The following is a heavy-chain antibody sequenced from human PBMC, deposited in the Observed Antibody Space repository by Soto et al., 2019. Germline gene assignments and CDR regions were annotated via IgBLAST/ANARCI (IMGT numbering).Heavy chain of an antibody. V-gene: IGHV3-23*01. Sequence: VGSLRLSCASSVFTFSSYAMSWVRQSPGKGLEWVSAISGSGGSTYYADSVKGRFTISRDNSKNTLYLQMNSLRAEDTAVYYCAKAPVVDRVAPIGWAHFEDWRQGTLVTVS. J-gene: IGHJ1*01. CDR3: AKAPVVDRVAPIGWAHFED. CDR1: VFTFSSYA. D-gene: IGHD5-12*01. CDR2: ISGSGGST.